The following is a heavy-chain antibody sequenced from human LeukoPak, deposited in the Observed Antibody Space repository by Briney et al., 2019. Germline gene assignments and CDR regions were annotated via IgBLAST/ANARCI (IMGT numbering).Heavy chain of an antibody. V-gene: IGHV3-30-3*01. D-gene: IGHD6-13*01. CDR1: GFTFSSYA. CDR2: ISYDGSNK. CDR3: ARDGDGSSRFDY. J-gene: IGHJ4*02. Sequence: GRSLRLSCAASGFTFSSYAMHWVRQAPGKGLEWVAVISYDGSNKYYADSVKGRFTISRDNSKNTLYLQMNSLRAEDTAVYYCARDGDGSSRFDYWGQGTLVTVSS.